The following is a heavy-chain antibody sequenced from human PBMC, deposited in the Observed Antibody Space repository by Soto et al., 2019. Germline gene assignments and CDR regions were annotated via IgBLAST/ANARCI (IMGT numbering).Heavy chain of an antibody. J-gene: IGHJ6*03. Sequence: SQTLSLTCAISGDSVSSNSAAWNWIRQSPSRGLEWLGRTYYRSKWYNDYAVSVKSRITINPDTSKNQFSLQLNSVTPQDTAFVFCARAYNWNRDYFYYYYMDGRGKGTTVTVSS. CDR2: TYYRSKWYN. V-gene: IGHV6-1*01. CDR3: ARAYNWNRDYFYYYYMDG. CDR1: GDSVSSNSAA. D-gene: IGHD1-1*01.